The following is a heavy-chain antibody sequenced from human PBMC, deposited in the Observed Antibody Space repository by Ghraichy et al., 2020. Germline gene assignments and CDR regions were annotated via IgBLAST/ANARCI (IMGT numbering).Heavy chain of an antibody. J-gene: IGHJ4*02. D-gene: IGHD3-16*01. CDR2: ISGSGGST. V-gene: IGHV3-23*01. CDR3: ARELAMLTPAPLDS. Sequence: GGSLRLSCTASGFNFRNYALAWVRQAPGKGLEWVSDISGSGGSTSYPDSVKGRFSISRDNSKNTLYLQVNSLRAEDTAVYYCARELAMLTPAPLDSWGQGTLVTVSS. CDR1: GFNFRNYA.